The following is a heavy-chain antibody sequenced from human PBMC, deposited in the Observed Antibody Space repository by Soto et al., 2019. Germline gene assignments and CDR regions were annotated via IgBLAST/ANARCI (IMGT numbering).Heavy chain of an antibody. Sequence: PGGSLRLSCAASGFAFSGSAMYWVRQASGKGPEWVGRIRSKGHNYATEYAASVKGRFTISRDDSKNTAYLQMNSLRGEDTAVYYCARYSSAWGLWGQGTLVTVSS. J-gene: IGHJ4*02. CDR2: IRSKGHNYAT. CDR1: GFAFSGSA. CDR3: ARYSSAWGL. V-gene: IGHV3-73*01. D-gene: IGHD6-19*01.